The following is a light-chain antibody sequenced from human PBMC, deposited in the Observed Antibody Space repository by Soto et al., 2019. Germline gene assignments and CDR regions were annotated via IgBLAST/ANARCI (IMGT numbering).Light chain of an antibody. Sequence: QLVLTQPASVSGSPGQSITISCTGTTSDVGGYNYVSWHQQHPGKAPKLMIYDVINRPSGVSNRFSGSKSDNTASLTISGLQAEDEADYYCTSYTSSGTHVFGSGTKVTVL. CDR3: TSYTSSGTHV. J-gene: IGLJ1*01. CDR1: TSDVGGYNY. V-gene: IGLV2-14*01. CDR2: DVI.